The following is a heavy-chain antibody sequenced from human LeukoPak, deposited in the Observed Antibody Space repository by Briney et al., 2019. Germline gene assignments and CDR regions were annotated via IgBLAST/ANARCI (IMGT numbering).Heavy chain of an antibody. J-gene: IGHJ4*02. Sequence: GGSLRLSCAASGFTLSSYWMHWVRQAPGKGLVWVSRINSDGNSRTYADSVKGRFTISRDNAKNTLYLQTDSLRAEDTAVYYCARDPAPSGWYDYWGQGTLVTVSS. CDR3: ARDPAPSGWYDY. CDR1: GFTLSSYW. V-gene: IGHV3-74*01. D-gene: IGHD6-19*01. CDR2: INSDGNSR.